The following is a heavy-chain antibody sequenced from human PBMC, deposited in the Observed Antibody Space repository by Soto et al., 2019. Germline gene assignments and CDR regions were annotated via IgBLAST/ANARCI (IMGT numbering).Heavy chain of an antibody. CDR2: IYAGGNT. J-gene: IGHJ5*02. Sequence: PGGSLRLSCAASGFSVTSNYMTWVRQAPGRGLECVSVIYAGGNTYYPDSVKGRFTISSDNSKNTLFLQMNNLRAEDTAVYYCARDKEYQLLAPFDPWGQGTLVTVSS. CDR3: ARDKEYQLLAPFDP. D-gene: IGHD2-2*01. CDR1: GFSVTSNY. V-gene: IGHV3-53*01.